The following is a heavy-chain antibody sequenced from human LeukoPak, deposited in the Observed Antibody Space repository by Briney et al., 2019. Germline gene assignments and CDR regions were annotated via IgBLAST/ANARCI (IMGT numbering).Heavy chain of an antibody. CDR3: TSPDPLYGDYQSASYFDY. Sequence: PGGSLRLSCAASGFTFSGSAMHWVRQASGKGLEWVGRIRSKANSYATAYAASVKGRFTISRDDSKNTAYLQMNSLKTEDTAVYYCTSPDPLYGDYQSASYFDYWGRGTLVTVPS. D-gene: IGHD4-17*01. J-gene: IGHJ4*02. CDR2: IRSKANSYAT. CDR1: GFTFSGSA. V-gene: IGHV3-73*01.